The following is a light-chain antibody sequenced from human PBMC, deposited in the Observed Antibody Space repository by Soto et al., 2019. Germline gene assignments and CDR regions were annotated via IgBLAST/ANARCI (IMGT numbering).Light chain of an antibody. CDR1: QSVSSSY. CDR3: QQYNNWPPIT. J-gene: IGKJ5*01. V-gene: IGKV3-20*01. CDR2: GAS. Sequence: EIVLTQSPGTLSLSPGERATLSRRASQSVSSSYLAWYQQKPGQAPRLLIYGASSRATGIPDRFSGSGSGTDFTLTISRLDPEDFAVYYCQQYNNWPPITFGQGTRLEIK.